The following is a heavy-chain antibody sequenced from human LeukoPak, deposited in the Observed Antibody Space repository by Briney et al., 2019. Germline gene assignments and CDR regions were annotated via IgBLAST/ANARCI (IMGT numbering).Heavy chain of an antibody. D-gene: IGHD6-13*01. CDR1: GGSISSSSYY. CDR2: IYYSGST. V-gene: IGHV4-39*01. J-gene: IGHJ4*02. Sequence: SETLSLTCTVSGGSISSSSYYWGWIRQPPGKGLEWIGSIYYSGSTYYNPSLKSRVTISVDTSKNQFSLKLSSVTAADTAVYYCARHSWIAAPAGYRGQGTLVTVSS. CDR3: ARHSWIAAPAGY.